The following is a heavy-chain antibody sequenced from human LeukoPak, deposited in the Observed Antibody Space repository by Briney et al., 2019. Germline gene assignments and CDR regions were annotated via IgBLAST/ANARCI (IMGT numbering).Heavy chain of an antibody. CDR2: INCSGGTT. V-gene: IGHV1-46*01. J-gene: IGHJ4*02. D-gene: IGHD2-2*03. CDR1: GYTFTTYY. Sequence: ASVKASCKASGYTFTTYYMHWVRQAPGQGLEWMGIINCSGGTTIYAQKFQGRVTMTRDTSTRTVYMELSSLRSEDTAVYYCARESSVTAMDIGSYWGQGTLVTVSS. CDR3: ARESSVTAMDIGSY.